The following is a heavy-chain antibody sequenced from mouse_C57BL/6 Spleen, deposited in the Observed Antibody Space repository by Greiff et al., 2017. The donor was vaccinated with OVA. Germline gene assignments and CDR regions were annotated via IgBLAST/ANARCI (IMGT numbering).Heavy chain of an antibody. Sequence: VHVKQSGAELVRPGSSVKMSCKTSGYTFTSYGINWVKQRPGQGLEWIGYIYIGNGYTEYNEKFKGKATLTSDTSSSTAYMQLSSLTSEDSAIYFCARSEDGYYSLYFDYWGQGTTLTVSS. D-gene: IGHD2-3*01. CDR3: ARSEDGYYSLYFDY. V-gene: IGHV1-58*01. J-gene: IGHJ2*01. CDR2: IYIGNGYT. CDR1: GYTFTSYG.